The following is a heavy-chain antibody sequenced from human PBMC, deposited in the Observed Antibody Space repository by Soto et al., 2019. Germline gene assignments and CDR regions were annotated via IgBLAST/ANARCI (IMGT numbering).Heavy chain of an antibody. CDR2: ISGSGGST. CDR3: AKQPYYDFWSGYNYGMDV. CDR1: GFTFSNYA. V-gene: IGHV3-23*01. D-gene: IGHD3-3*01. J-gene: IGHJ6*02. Sequence: GGSLRLSCAASGFTFSNYAMSWVRQPPGEGLEWVSGISGSGGSTYYADSVKGRFTISRDNSKNTLYLQMNSLRAEDTAVYYCAKQPYYDFWSGYNYGMDVWGQGTTVTVSS.